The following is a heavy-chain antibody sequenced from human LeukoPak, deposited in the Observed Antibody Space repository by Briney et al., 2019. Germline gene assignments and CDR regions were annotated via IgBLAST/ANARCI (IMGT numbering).Heavy chain of an antibody. V-gene: IGHV4-39*01. CDR1: GGSISSSSYY. Sequence: PSETLSLTRTVSGGSISSSSYYWGWIRQPPGKGLGWIGSIYYSGSTYYNPSLKSRVTISVDTSKNQFSLKLSSVTAADTAVYYCARVVNRAALYYYYYMDVWGKGTTVTVSS. J-gene: IGHJ6*03. D-gene: IGHD6-6*01. CDR3: ARVVNRAALYYYYYMDV. CDR2: IYYSGST.